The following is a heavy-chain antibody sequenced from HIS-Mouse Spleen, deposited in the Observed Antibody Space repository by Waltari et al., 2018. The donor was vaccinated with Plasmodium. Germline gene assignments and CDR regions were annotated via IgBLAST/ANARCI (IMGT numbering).Heavy chain of an antibody. D-gene: IGHD6-13*01. Sequence: EVQLVESGGGLVEPGGYLSLSCAASGFTCSCYWMSWVRQAPGKGLEGVANIKQDGSEKYYVDSVKGRFTISRDNAKNSLYLQMNSLRAEDTAVYYCASSWYWYFDLWGRGTLVTVSS. CDR3: ASSWYWYFDL. CDR1: GFTCSCYW. J-gene: IGHJ2*01. V-gene: IGHV3-7*01. CDR2: IKQDGSEK.